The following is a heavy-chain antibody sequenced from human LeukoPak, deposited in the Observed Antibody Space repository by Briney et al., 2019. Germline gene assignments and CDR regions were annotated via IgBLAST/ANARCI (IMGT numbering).Heavy chain of an antibody. CDR1: GFTFSSYW. J-gene: IGHJ4*02. Sequence: GGSLILSCAASGFTFSSYWMSWVRRAPGKGLEWVANIKPDGSEKYYVDSVKGRFTISRDNAKNSMYLQMNSLRAEDTAVYYCARFPDSPTNFDYWGQGTLVTVSS. D-gene: IGHD2-21*02. CDR2: IKPDGSEK. CDR3: ARFPDSPTNFDY. V-gene: IGHV3-7*05.